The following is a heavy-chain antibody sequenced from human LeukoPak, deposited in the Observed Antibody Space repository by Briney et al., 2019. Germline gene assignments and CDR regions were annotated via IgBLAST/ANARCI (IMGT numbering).Heavy chain of an antibody. CDR1: GYSISSGYY. Sequence: SETLSLTCAVSGYSISSGYYWGWIRQPPGKGLEWIGSIYHSGSTYYNPSLKSRVTISVDTSKNQFSLKLSSVTAADTAVYYCARGRITMVRGVMGQYYFDYWGQGTLVTVTS. CDR2: IYHSGST. D-gene: IGHD3-10*01. CDR3: ARGRITMVRGVMGQYYFDY. J-gene: IGHJ4*02. V-gene: IGHV4-38-2*01.